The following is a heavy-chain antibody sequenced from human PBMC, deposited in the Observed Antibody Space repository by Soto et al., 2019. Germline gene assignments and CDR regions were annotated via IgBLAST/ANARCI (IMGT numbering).Heavy chain of an antibody. CDR2: ISSRSSTI. CDR3: ARAIAVGITSLDY. Sequence: TGGSLRLSCAASGFSFSTYNMNWVRQAPGRGLEWVSYISSRSSTIYHADSVKGRLTISRYNAKNSLYLQMDSLRDEDTAVYFCARAIAVGITSLDYWGLGTRVTVSS. CDR1: GFSFSTYN. D-gene: IGHD3-22*01. J-gene: IGHJ4*02. V-gene: IGHV3-48*02.